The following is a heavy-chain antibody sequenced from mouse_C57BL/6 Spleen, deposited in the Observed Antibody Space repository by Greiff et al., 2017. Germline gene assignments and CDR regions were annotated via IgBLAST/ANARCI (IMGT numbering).Heavy chain of an antibody. CDR2: IDPETGGT. V-gene: IGHV1-15*01. CDR3: TRGGKYRNYAWFAY. CDR1: GYTFTDYE. Sequence: VQLQQSGAELVRPGASVTLSCKASGYTFTDYEMHWVKQTPVHGLEWIGAIDPETGGTAYNQKFKGKAILTADTSSSTAYMELRSLTSEDSAVYYGTRGGKYRNYAWFAYGGQGTLVTVSA. J-gene: IGHJ3*01. D-gene: IGHD2-5*01.